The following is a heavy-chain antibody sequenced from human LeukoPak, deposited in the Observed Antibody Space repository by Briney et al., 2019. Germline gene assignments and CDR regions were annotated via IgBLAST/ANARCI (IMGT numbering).Heavy chain of an antibody. J-gene: IGHJ5*02. Sequence: SVKVSCKASGGTFSSYAISWVRQAPGQGLEWMGGIIPIFGTANYAQKFQGRVTITADESTSTAYMELSSLRSEDTAVYYCARILPTGFGELWLDPWGQGTLVTASS. V-gene: IGHV1-69*01. CDR2: IIPIFGTA. CDR3: ARILPTGFGELWLDP. D-gene: IGHD3-10*01. CDR1: GGTFSSYA.